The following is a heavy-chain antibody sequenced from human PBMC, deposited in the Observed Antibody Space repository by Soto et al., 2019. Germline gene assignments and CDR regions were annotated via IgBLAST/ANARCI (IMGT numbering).Heavy chain of an antibody. CDR3: ARVVRGVGVVNFFGWFDP. D-gene: IGHD3-3*01. V-gene: IGHV1-69*01. CDR1: GGTFSSYA. CDR2: IIPIYGSA. J-gene: IGHJ5*02. Sequence: QVQLVQSGAEVKKPGSSVKVSCKASGGTFSSYAISWVRQAPGQGLEWMGGIIPIYGSASYSQSFQGRVKITADESTSTAYMELSSLKSDDTAVYYCARVVRGVGVVNFFGWFDPWGQGSLVTVSS.